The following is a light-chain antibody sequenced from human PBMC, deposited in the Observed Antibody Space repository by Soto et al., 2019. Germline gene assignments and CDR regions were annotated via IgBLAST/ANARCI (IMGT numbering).Light chain of an antibody. Sequence: QSALTQPASVSGSPGQSITISCTGTSSDVGGFNYVSWYLQHPGKAPKLMIFEVSNRPSGISNRFSGSKSGNTASLTISGLQAEDEADYYCSSYTSSSTVVFGGGTKLTV. CDR1: SSDVGGFNY. J-gene: IGLJ3*02. V-gene: IGLV2-14*01. CDR3: SSYTSSSTVV. CDR2: EVS.